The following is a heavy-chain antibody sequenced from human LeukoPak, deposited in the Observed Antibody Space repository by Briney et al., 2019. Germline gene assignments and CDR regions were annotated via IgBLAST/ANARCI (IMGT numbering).Heavy chain of an antibody. CDR1: RGSIRSSGHF. V-gene: IGHV4-39*01. D-gene: IGHD2-2*01. J-gene: IGHJ4*02. CDR2: IYFSGDT. CDR3: ARGREDIVVVPAATPINDY. Sequence: SETLSLTCSLSRGSIRSSGHFWGWVRQSPGKGLEWIGSIYFSGDTYYNPSLESRVTISVDTSKNQFSLKLSSVTAADTAVYYCARGREDIVVVPAATPINDYWGQGTLVTVSS.